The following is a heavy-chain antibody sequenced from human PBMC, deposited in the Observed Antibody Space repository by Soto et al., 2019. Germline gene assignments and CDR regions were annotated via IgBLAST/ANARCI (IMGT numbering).Heavy chain of an antibody. V-gene: IGHV1-69*13. CDR3: ARTYYYDSSGPIQDAFDI. CDR2: IIPIFGTA. J-gene: IGHJ3*02. Sequence: SVKVSCKASGGTFSSYAISWVRQAPGQGLEWMRGIIPIFGTANYAQKFQGRVTITADESTSTAYVELSSLRSEDTAVYYCARTYYYDSSGPIQDAFDIWGQGTMVTVSS. CDR1: GGTFSSYA. D-gene: IGHD3-22*01.